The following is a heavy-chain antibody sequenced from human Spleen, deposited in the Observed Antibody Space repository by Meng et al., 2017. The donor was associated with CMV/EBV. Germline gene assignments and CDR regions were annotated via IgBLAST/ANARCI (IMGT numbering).Heavy chain of an antibody. CDR1: GFTFSSYW. CDR3: ATRGAVPAASWFDP. Sequence: GESLKISCAASGFTFSSYWMHWVRQAPGKGLEWVSRIKSDGSSTSYADFVKGRFTISRDNAKNTLYLQMDSLRAEDTAVYYCATRGAVPAASWFDPWGQGTLVTVSS. V-gene: IGHV3-74*01. CDR2: IKSDGSST. J-gene: IGHJ5*02. D-gene: IGHD2-2*01.